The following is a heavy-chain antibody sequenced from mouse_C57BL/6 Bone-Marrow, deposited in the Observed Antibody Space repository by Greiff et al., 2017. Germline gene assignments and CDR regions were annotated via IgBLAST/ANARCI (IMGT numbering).Heavy chain of an antibody. D-gene: IGHD1-1*01. V-gene: IGHV1-4*01. CDR1: GYTFTSYT. CDR3: ANYGSTPFAY. Sequence: QVQLQQSGAELARPGASVTMSCKASGYTFTSYTMHWVKQRPGQGLEWIGYINPSSGYTKYNQKFKDKATLTADKSSSTAYMQLSSLTSEDSAVYYCANYGSTPFAYWGQGTLVTVSA. J-gene: IGHJ3*01. CDR2: INPSSGYT.